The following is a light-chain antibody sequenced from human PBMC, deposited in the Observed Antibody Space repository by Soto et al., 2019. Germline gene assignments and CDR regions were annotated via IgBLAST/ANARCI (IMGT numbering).Light chain of an antibody. J-gene: IGKJ4*01. CDR1: QSIASF. V-gene: IGKV1-39*01. CDR3: LQDYSPLLA. Sequence: DIQMTQSPSSLSASIGDTVTITCRASQSIASFLNWLQLKPGKAPKLLISDTSTLQSGVPSRFSGGGSGTEFTLTIRSLQPEDSALYFCLQDYSPLLAFGAGTRVEI. CDR2: DTS.